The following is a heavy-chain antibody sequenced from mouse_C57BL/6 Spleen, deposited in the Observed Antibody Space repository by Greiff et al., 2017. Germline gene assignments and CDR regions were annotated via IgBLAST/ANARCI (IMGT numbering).Heavy chain of an antibody. J-gene: IGHJ4*01. D-gene: IGHD2-5*01. CDR3: ARDSNVYAMDY. CDR2: ISSGSSTI. CDR1: GFNFSDYG. Sequence: EVKLMESGGGLVKPGGSLKLSCAASGFNFSDYGMHWVRQAPEQGLEWVAYISSGSSTIYYADTVKGRFTISRDNAKNTLFLQMTSLRSEDTAMYYCARDSNVYAMDYWGQGTSVTVSS. V-gene: IGHV5-17*01.